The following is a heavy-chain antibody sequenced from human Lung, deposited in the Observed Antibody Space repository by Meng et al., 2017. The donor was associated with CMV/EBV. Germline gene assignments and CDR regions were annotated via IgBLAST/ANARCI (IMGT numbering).Heavy chain of an antibody. CDR2: ISGINGNT. CDR3: ARHSAIFYFDY. V-gene: IGHV1-18*01. Sequence: ASVKVSCKPSGYSVSSYGLSWVRQAPGQGLEWMGWISGINGNTKYAEKFQGRVTVTKDFMELRSLRSDDTAVYYCARHSAIFYFDYWGQGTLVTVPS. J-gene: IGHJ4*02. CDR1: GYSVSSYG. D-gene: IGHD6-25*01.